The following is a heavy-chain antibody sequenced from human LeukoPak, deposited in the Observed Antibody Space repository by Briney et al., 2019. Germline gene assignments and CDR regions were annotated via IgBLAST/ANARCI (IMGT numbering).Heavy chain of an antibody. CDR1: GGSFSGYY. V-gene: IGHV4-34*01. CDR3: ARATSMIVVVITSVWFDP. D-gene: IGHD3-22*01. Sequence: PSETLSLTCAVYGGSFSGYYWSWIRQPPGKGLEWIGEINHSGSTNYNPSLKSRVTISVDTSKNQFSLKLSSVTAADTAVYYCARATSMIVVVITSVWFDPWGQGTLVTVSS. J-gene: IGHJ5*02. CDR2: INHSGST.